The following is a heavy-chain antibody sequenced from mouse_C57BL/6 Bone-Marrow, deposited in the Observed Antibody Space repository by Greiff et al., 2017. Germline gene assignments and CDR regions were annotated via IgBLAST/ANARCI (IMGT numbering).Heavy chain of an antibody. Sequence: EVQLQESGPELVKPGASVKISCKASGYSFTGYYMNWVKQSPEKSLEWIGEINPSTGGTTYNQKFKAKATLTVDKSSSTAYMQLKSLTSEDSAVYYSARYARHDGYYYFDYWGQGTTLTVSS. CDR2: INPSTGGT. D-gene: IGHD2-3*01. V-gene: IGHV1-42*01. CDR1: GYSFTGYY. CDR3: ARYARHDGYYYFDY. J-gene: IGHJ2*01.